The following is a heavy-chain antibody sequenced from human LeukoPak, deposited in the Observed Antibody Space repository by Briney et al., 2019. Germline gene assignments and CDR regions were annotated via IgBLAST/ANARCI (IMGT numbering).Heavy chain of an antibody. Sequence: SVKVSCKASGGTFSSYAISWVRQAPGQGLEWMGRIIPILGIANYAQKFQGRVTITADKSTSTAYMELISLRSEDTAVYYCARASAYCSGGSCYTSHLDYWGQGTLVTVSS. CDR1: GGTFSSYA. V-gene: IGHV1-69*04. CDR3: ARASAYCSGGSCYTSHLDY. CDR2: IIPILGIA. D-gene: IGHD2-15*01. J-gene: IGHJ4*02.